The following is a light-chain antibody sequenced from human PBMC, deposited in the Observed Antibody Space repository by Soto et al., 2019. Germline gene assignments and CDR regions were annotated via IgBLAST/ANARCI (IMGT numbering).Light chain of an antibody. J-gene: IGLJ1*01. Sequence: QSALTQPRSVSGSPGQSVTISCTGSSSDAGDYNSVSWYQKNPGKAPKLMIYDVNKRPSGVPDRFSGSKSGNTASLTISGLQAEDEADYYCSSFAGTNSFVFGTGTKVTVL. CDR3: SSFAGTNSFV. CDR1: SSDAGDYNS. V-gene: IGLV2-11*01. CDR2: DVN.